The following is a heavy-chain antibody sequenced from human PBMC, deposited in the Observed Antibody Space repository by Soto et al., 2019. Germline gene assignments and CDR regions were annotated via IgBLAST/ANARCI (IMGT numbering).Heavy chain of an antibody. D-gene: IGHD2-15*01. CDR1: GGFFSSDA. V-gene: IGHV1-24*01. CDR3: ATCSGGSCYF. J-gene: IGHJ4*02. CDR2: FDAEDGKK. Sequence: ASVKVSCKASGGFFSSDAISWVRQAPGKGLEWMGAFDAEDGKKIYAQKFQGRVTLTEDTSTDTAYMELNSLTSDDTAVYYCATCSGGSCYFWGQGALVTVSS.